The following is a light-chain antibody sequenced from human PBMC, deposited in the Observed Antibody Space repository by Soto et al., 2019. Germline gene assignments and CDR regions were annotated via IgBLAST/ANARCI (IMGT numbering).Light chain of an antibody. CDR3: QQYDSYPIT. Sequence: DIQMTQSPSSLSASAGDRVTITCRASQGIRNLLVWYQQKPEKAPKSLIYGTSNLESGVPSRFSGSGSGTDYTLTISSLQPEDFATYYCQQYDSYPITFGQGTRLEIK. CDR1: QGIRNL. J-gene: IGKJ5*01. CDR2: GTS. V-gene: IGKV1D-16*01.